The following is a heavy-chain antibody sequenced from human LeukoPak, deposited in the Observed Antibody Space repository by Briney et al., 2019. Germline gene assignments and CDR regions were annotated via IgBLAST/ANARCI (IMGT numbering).Heavy chain of an antibody. CDR1: GGSMNNYY. D-gene: IGHD5-18*01. CDR3: ARLPRDTRSPDYCQN. Sequence: SETLSLTCTVSGGSMNNYYWSWIRQPPGKGMEYIGSIDYSGSTKYTPSLKSRVTISLDTSKNQFSLKLSFVTAADTDVYFCARLPRDTRSPDYCQNWGQGTLVTVSS. J-gene: IGHJ1*01. V-gene: IGHV4-59*08. CDR2: IDYSGST.